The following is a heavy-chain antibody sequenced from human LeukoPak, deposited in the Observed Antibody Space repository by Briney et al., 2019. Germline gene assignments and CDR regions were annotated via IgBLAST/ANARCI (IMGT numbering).Heavy chain of an antibody. V-gene: IGHV1-8*01. CDR3: ATRVSGRYVTLNWNEEDF. CDR1: GYTFTSYD. J-gene: IGHJ4*02. D-gene: IGHD1-1*01. CDR2: MNPNSGNT. Sequence: ASVKVSCKASGYTFTSYDINWVRQATGQGLEWMGWMNPNSGNTGYAQKFQGRVTMTRNTSISTTYMELSSLRSEGTAVYYCATRVSGRYVTLNWNEEDFWGQGTLVTVSS.